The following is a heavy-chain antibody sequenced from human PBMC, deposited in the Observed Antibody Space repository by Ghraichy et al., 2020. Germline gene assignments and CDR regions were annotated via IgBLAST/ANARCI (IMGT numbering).Heavy chain of an antibody. J-gene: IGHJ4*02. CDR1: GFNFNNFW. D-gene: IGHD2-21*02. CDR2: INKDGSGK. Sequence: GGSLRLSCAASGFNFNNFWMTWVRQAPGKGPEWVANINKDGSGKFYVDSVKGRFTISRDNAKNSLYLEMSSLRVDDTAVYYCARDVTDLDYLGPGALVTVSS. CDR3: ARDVTDLDY. V-gene: IGHV3-7*03.